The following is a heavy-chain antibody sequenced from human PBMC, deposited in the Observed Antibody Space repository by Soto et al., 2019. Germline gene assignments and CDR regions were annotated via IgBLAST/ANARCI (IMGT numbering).Heavy chain of an antibody. J-gene: IGHJ4*02. CDR3: AKAGCSGGTCYLYYFDY. V-gene: IGHV3-23*01. CDR1: GFTFSNYA. CDR2: ISGRGGNT. D-gene: IGHD2-15*01. Sequence: LRLSCAASGFTFSNYAMIWVRQAPGKGLEWVSTISGRGGNTYYADSVKGRFTISRDNSRNTLYLQMDSLRVEDSAVYSCAKAGCSGGTCYLYYFDYWGQGALVTVSS.